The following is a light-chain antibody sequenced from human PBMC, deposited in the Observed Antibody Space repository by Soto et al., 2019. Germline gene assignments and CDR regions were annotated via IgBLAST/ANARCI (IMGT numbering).Light chain of an antibody. CDR1: QSISDW. CDR2: KAS. Sequence: DIQVTQSPSTLSASVGDRVTITCRASQSISDWLAWYQQRPGKAPKLLIYKASNLQNGVPSRFSGSGSGTEFSLTIASLQPDDFATSYCQQYNNYWTFGQGTKVENK. J-gene: IGKJ1*01. V-gene: IGKV1-5*03. CDR3: QQYNNYWT.